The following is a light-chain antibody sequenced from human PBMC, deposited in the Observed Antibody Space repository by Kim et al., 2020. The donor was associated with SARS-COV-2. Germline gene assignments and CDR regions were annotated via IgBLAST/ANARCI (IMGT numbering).Light chain of an antibody. CDR2: AVS. Sequence: QSITISCTGTSNDVGGYNFVSWYQQHPGKAPKLMIYAVSKRPSGVSNRFSGSKSGNTASLTISGLQAEDEADYYCTSYTSSITWVFGGGTQLTVL. CDR1: SNDVGGYNF. J-gene: IGLJ3*02. CDR3: TSYTSSITWV. V-gene: IGLV2-14*04.